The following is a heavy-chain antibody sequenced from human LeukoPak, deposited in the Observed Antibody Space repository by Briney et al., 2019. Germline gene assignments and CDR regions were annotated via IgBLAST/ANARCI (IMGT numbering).Heavy chain of an antibody. Sequence: SETLSLTCAVSGVSFNDYYWSWVRQTPGKGLEWIGEINHSGYTNDSPSFKSRVTISIDTSRKQFFLNLRSVTVADTGIYYCTRMTTGHDYWGQGTLVTVSS. CDR3: TRMTTGHDY. CDR1: GVSFNDYY. D-gene: IGHD4-17*01. J-gene: IGHJ4*02. CDR2: INHSGYT. V-gene: IGHV4-34*10.